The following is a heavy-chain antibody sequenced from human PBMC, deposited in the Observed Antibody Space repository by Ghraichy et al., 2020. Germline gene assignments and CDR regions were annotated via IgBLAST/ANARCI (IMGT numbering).Heavy chain of an antibody. J-gene: IGHJ4*02. CDR2: INHSGST. Sequence: SETLSLTCAVYGGSFSGYYWSWIRQPPGKGLEWIGEINHSGSTNYNPSLKSRVTISVDTSKNQFSLKLSSVTAADTAVYYCARYSWGGVAVITHNFDYWGQGTLVTVSS. V-gene: IGHV4-34*01. CDR3: ARYSWGGVAVITHNFDY. D-gene: IGHD3-3*01. CDR1: GGSFSGYY.